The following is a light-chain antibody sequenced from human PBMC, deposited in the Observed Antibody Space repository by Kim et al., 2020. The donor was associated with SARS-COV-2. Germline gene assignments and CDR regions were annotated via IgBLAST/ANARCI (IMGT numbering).Light chain of an antibody. J-gene: IGLJ2*01. Sequence: PGQTARITCSGDALPKQYAYWYQQKPGKAPVLVIYKDSERPSGIPGRFSGSSSGTTVTLTISGVQAEDEADYYCQSADSSGTYVVFGGGTQLTVL. CDR2: KDS. CDR3: QSADSSGTYVV. V-gene: IGLV3-25*03. CDR1: ALPKQY.